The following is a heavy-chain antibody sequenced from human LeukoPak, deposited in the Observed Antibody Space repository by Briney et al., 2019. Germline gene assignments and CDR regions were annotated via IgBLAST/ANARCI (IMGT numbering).Heavy chain of an antibody. Sequence: GGSLRLSCAASGFTFSSYAMSWVRQAPGKGLEWVSAISGSGGSTYYAASVKGRFTISRDNSKNTLYLQMNSLRAEDTAVYYCAKDSWDTAMEGYVDYWGQGTLVTVSS. CDR3: AKDSWDTAMEGYVDY. CDR2: ISGSGGST. V-gene: IGHV3-23*01. CDR1: GFTFSSYA. J-gene: IGHJ4*02. D-gene: IGHD5-18*01.